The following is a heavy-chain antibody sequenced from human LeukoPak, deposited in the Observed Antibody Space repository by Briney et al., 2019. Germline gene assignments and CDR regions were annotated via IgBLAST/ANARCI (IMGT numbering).Heavy chain of an antibody. CDR3: ARDRYYYDSSSYYWLFDY. Sequence: SETLSLTCAVYGGSFTGYYWSWIRQPPGKGLEWIGEITHSGSTNYNPSLKSRVTISVDTSKNQFSLKLSSVTAADTAVYYCARDRYYYDSSSYYWLFDYWGQGTLVTVSS. D-gene: IGHD3-22*01. CDR1: GGSFTGYY. V-gene: IGHV4-34*01. CDR2: ITHSGST. J-gene: IGHJ4*02.